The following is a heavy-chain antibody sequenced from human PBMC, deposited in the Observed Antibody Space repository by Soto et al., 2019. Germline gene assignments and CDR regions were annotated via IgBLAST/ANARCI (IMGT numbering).Heavy chain of an antibody. CDR3: TRWNYAMDV. Sequence: PGRSLRLSCAVSGLTFNNYWMTWVRQAPGKGLEWVANINKDGSDKNYVDSVKGRFSISRDNAKNSLYLQMNSLRVEDTAMYYCTRWNYAMDVWGQGTTVTVSS. J-gene: IGHJ6*02. CDR1: GLTFNNYW. CDR2: INKDGSDK. V-gene: IGHV3-7*03.